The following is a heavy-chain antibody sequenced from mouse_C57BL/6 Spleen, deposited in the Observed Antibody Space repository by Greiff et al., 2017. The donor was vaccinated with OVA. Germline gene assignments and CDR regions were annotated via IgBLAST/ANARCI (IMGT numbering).Heavy chain of an antibody. CDR3: ARGVVAPYCAMDY. D-gene: IGHD1-1*01. CDR2: ISYDGSN. J-gene: IGHJ4*01. Sequence: EVQRVESGPGLVKPSQSLSLTCSVTGYSITSGYYWNWIRQFPGNKLEWMGYISYDGSNNYNPSLKNRISITRDTSKNQFFLKLNSVTTEDTAAYYCARGVVAPYCAMDYWGQGTSVTVSS. CDR1: GYSITSGYY. V-gene: IGHV3-6*01.